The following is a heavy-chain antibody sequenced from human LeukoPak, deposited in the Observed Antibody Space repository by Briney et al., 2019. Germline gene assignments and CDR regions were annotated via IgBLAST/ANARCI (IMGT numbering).Heavy chain of an antibody. Sequence: SETLSLTCTVSGGSISSSSYYWGWIRQPPGKGLEWIGSIYYSGSTYYNPSLKSRVTISVDTSKNQFSLKLSSVTAADTAVYYCVRLRGYDQRVHFDYWGQGTLVTVSS. V-gene: IGHV4-39*07. D-gene: IGHD5-12*01. CDR3: VRLRGYDQRVHFDY. CDR2: IYYSGST. CDR1: GGSISSSSYY. J-gene: IGHJ4*02.